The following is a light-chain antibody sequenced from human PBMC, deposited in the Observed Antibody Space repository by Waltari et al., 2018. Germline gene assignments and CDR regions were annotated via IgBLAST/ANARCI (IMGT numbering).Light chain of an antibody. J-gene: IGKJ1*01. CDR3: QQYNNWPRT. CDR2: GAS. V-gene: IGKV3-15*01. Sequence: EIVMTQSPATLSVSPEERATLSCRASQSLSINLAWYQQRPGQPPRLLIYGASTRATGIPARFSGSGSGTDFTLTISSLQSEDFVVFYCQQYNNWPRTFGQGTKVEIK. CDR1: QSLSIN.